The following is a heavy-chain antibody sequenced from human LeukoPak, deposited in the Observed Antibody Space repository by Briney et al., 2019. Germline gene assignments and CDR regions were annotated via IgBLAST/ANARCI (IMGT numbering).Heavy chain of an antibody. D-gene: IGHD6-13*01. CDR2: INPNSGGT. CDR3: ARVKDSSSWNEYFQH. Sequence: EASVKVSCKATGYTFTGYYRHWVRQAPGQGLEWMGWINPNSGGTNYAQKFQGRVTMTRDTSISTAYMELSSLRSEDTAVYYCARVKDSSSWNEYFQHWGQGTLVTVSS. V-gene: IGHV1-2*02. CDR1: GYTFTGYY. J-gene: IGHJ1*01.